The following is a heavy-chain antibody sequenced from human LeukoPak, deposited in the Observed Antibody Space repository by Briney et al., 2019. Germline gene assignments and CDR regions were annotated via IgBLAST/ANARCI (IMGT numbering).Heavy chain of an antibody. CDR2: INHSGST. D-gene: IGHD3-22*01. J-gene: IGHJ4*02. V-gene: IGHV4-34*01. CDR3: ARANWYYDSLLSPTVDY. Sequence: SETLSLTCAVYGGSFSGYYWSWIRQPPGKGLEWIGEINHSGSTNYNPSLKSRVTISVDTSKNQFSLKLSSVTAADTAVYYCARANWYYDSLLSPTVDYWGQGTLVTVSS. CDR1: GGSFSGYY.